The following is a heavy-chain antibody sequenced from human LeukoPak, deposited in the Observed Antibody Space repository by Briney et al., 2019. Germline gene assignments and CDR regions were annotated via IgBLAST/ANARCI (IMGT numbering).Heavy chain of an antibody. CDR1: GFTFSSYA. CDR3: AKGGMSPNYDFWSGYYTEWFDP. Sequence: GGSLRLSCAASGFTFSSYAMSWVRQAPGKGLEWVSSISGSGDYTYYADSVKGRFTISRDNSKNTLYLQMNSLRAEDTAVYYCAKGGMSPNYDFWSGYYTEWFDPWGQGTLVTVSS. CDR2: ISGSGDYT. V-gene: IGHV3-23*01. D-gene: IGHD3-3*01. J-gene: IGHJ5*02.